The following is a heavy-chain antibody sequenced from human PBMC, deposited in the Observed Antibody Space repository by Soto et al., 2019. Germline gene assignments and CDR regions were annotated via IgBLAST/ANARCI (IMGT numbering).Heavy chain of an antibody. CDR3: AGGRTGGDY. D-gene: IGHD1-26*01. Sequence: QVQLVESGGGVVQPGRSLRLSCAASGFTFSSYGMHWVRQAPGKGLEWVAVISYDGSNKYYVDSVKGRFTISRDNSKNTLYLQMNSLRAEDTAVYYCAGGRTGGDYWGQGTLVTVSS. CDR1: GFTFSSYG. J-gene: IGHJ4*02. V-gene: IGHV3-30*03. CDR2: ISYDGSNK.